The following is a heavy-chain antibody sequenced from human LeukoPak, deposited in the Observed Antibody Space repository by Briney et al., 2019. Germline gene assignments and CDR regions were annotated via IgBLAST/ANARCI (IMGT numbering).Heavy chain of an antibody. CDR1: GYTFTSYG. D-gene: IGHD4-17*01. Sequence: ASVKVSCKASGYTFTSYGISWVRQAPGRGLEWMGWISAYNGNANYAQKLQGRVTMTTDTSTSTAYMELRSLRSDDTAVYYCARVKSAVTTNYYYYYMDVWGKGTTVTVSS. J-gene: IGHJ6*03. CDR3: ARVKSAVTTNYYYYYMDV. V-gene: IGHV1-18*01. CDR2: ISAYNGNA.